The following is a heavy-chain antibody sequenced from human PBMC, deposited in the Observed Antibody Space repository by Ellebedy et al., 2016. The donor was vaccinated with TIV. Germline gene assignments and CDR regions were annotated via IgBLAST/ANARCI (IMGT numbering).Heavy chain of an antibody. CDR2: ISASGENT. CDR1: GFTFSSYA. V-gene: IGHV3-23*01. CDR3: ARDKRIRSSPPRYVMDV. D-gene: IGHD1-26*01. Sequence: GGSLRLXXATSGFTFSSYAMTWVRQAPGKGLEWLSGISASGENTYYADVVKGRFTISRDNSRNTLYLQMSSLRGEDTAVYFCARDKRIRSSPPRYVMDVWGQGTTVTVS. J-gene: IGHJ6*02.